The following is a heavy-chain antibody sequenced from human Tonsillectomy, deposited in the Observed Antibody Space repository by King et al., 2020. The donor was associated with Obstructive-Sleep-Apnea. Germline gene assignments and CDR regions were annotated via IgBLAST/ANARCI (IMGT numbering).Heavy chain of an antibody. V-gene: IGHV3-23*04. J-gene: IGHJ4*02. CDR1: GFTFSSYA. Sequence: VQLVESGGGLVQPGGSLRLSCAASGFTFSSYAMSWVRQAPGKGREWVSAISCSGGSTYYAHPVQGGFTISRDNSKNTLYLQMNSLRAEDTAVYYCAKSRKVGGVFDYWGQGTLVTVSS. CDR3: AKSRKVGGVFDY. D-gene: IGHD1-26*01. CDR2: ISCSGGST.